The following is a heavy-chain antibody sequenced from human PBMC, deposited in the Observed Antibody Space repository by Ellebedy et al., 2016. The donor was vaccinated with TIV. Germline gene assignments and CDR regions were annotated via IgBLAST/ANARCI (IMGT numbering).Heavy chain of an antibody. D-gene: IGHD6-19*01. Sequence: PGGSLRLSCAASGLSVTNDDMSWVRQAPGKGLEWVAVLCYGGDNAYYADSVKGRFTISRDTSSNTLHLQMDSLRAEDTAVYYCARGNRLNSGWSRTYWYFDVWGRGTLVAVSS. V-gene: IGHV3-33*08. CDR2: LCYGGDNA. CDR1: GLSVTNDD. J-gene: IGHJ2*01. CDR3: ARGNRLNSGWSRTYWYFDV.